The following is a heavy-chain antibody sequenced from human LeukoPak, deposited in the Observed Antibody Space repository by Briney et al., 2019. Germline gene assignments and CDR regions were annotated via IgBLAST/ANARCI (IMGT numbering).Heavy chain of an antibody. J-gene: IGHJ4*02. D-gene: IGHD4-23*01. CDR3: ARLKGNSGSFDY. V-gene: IGHV3-9*03. CDR1: GFTFDDYA. CDR2: ISWNSGSM. Sequence: SLRLSCAASGFTFDDYAMHWVRQAPGKGLEWVSGISWNSGSMGYADSVKGRFTISRDNAKNSLYLQMNSLRAEDMALYYCARLKGNSGSFDYWGQGTLVTVSS.